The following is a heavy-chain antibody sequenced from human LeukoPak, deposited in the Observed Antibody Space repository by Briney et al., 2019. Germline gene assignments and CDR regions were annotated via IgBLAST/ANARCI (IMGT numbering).Heavy chain of an antibody. CDR1: GFTFSSYA. CDR3: ARIGCTGNNCRPYVYYAMDV. D-gene: IGHD2-8*02. Sequence: GGSLRLSCAASGFTFSSYAMHWVRQAPGKGLEWVAVISYDGSNKYYADSVKGRFTISRDNSKNTLYLQMNSLRAEDTAVYYCARIGCTGNNCRPYVYYAMDVWGQGTTVTVSS. J-gene: IGHJ6*02. CDR2: ISYDGSNK. V-gene: IGHV3-30-3*01.